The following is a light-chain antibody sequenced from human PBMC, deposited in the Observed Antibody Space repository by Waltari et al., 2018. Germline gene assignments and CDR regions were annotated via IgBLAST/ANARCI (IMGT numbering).Light chain of an antibody. J-gene: IGKJ4*01. CDR1: QSVLHSSNNKNY. Sequence: DIVMTQSPDSLAVSLGERATIKCKSSQSVLHSSNNKNYLAWYQPQPGQPPKLPISWASTRESGVPDRFSGSGSGTDFTLTISSLQAEDVAVYYCQQYYSTHATFGGGTKAEIK. CDR3: QQYYSTHAT. V-gene: IGKV4-1*01. CDR2: WAS.